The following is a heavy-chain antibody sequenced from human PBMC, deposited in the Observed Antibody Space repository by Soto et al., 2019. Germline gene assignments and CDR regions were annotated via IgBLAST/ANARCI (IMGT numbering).Heavy chain of an antibody. J-gene: IGHJ6*02. CDR2: IYPGDSNT. CDR1: GYSFTSYW. Sequence: EVQLVQSGAEVKKPGESLKISCKGSGYSFTSYWIGWVRQMPGKGLEWMGIIYPGDSNTRYSPSLQGQVTISVDKSISTAYLQWSCLKATDTAMYYCARHAYDFWSGHPNPRYYYGMDVWGQGTTVTVSS. CDR3: ARHAYDFWSGHPNPRYYYGMDV. D-gene: IGHD3-3*01. V-gene: IGHV5-51*01.